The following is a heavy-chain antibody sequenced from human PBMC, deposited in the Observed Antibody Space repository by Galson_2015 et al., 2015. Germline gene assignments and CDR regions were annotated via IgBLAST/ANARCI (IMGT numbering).Heavy chain of an antibody. Sequence: SLRLSCAVSGFSISSYGMNWVRQAPGKGLEWVSSISGTSAYIYYADSVKGRFTISRDNAKNSLYVQMNSLRAEDTAVYYCVRERYCSGGSCYCFDTWGQGTLVTVSS. J-gene: IGHJ5*02. CDR2: ISGTSAYI. CDR3: VRERYCSGGSCYCFDT. V-gene: IGHV3-21*01. D-gene: IGHD2-15*01. CDR1: GFSISSYG.